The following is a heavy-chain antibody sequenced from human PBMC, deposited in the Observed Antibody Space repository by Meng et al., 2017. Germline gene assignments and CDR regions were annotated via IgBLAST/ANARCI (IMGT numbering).Heavy chain of an antibody. V-gene: IGHV4-4*02. J-gene: IGHJ4*02. CDR1: CDSSSYSTG. Sequence: VPLLQPRPGLVPPSEPLSSTDVVLCDSSSYSTGESWVLQPPGTGLEWIGEIYHHESTNYNPPLPTPVIISVDKSKNTFSRKLSSVPGTDTAVYFCASESSMVTPPTSSFDYWGQGTLVTVSS. D-gene: IGHD5-18*01. CDR3: ASESSMVTPPTSSFDY. CDR2: IYHHEST.